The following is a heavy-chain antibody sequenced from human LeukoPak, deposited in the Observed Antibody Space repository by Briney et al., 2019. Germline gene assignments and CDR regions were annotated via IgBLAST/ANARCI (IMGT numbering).Heavy chain of an antibody. D-gene: IGHD2-15*01. CDR3: ARIGGSRYYYYYGMDV. V-gene: IGHV3-7*01. J-gene: IGHJ6*02. CDR1: GFTFSSYW. Sequence: PGGSLRLSCAASGFTFSSYWMSWVRQAPGKGLEWVANIKQDGSGKYYVDSVKGRFTISRDNAKNSLYLQMNSLRAEDTAVYYCARIGGSRYYYYYGMDVWGQGTTVAVSS. CDR2: IKQDGSGK.